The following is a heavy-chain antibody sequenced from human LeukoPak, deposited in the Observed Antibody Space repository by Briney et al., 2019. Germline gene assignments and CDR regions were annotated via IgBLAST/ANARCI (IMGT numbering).Heavy chain of an antibody. V-gene: IGHV4-39*01. J-gene: IGHJ4*02. CDR3: ARRNGAGFDY. CDR2: IYYSGST. Sequence: SETLSLTCTVSGGSISSSSYYWGWIRQPPGKGLEWIGSIYYSGSTYYNPSLKSRVTISVDTSKNQFSLKLSSVTAADTAVYYCARRNGAGFDYWGQGALVTVSS. CDR1: GGSISSSSYY. D-gene: IGHD6-19*01.